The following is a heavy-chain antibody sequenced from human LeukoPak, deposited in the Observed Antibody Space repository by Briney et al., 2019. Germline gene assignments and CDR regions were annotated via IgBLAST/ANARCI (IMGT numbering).Heavy chain of an antibody. Sequence: GESLKISCKGSGYSFTSYWIGWVRQMPGKGLEWMVIIYPGDSDTRYSPSFQGQVTISADKSISTAYLQWSSLKASDTAMYYCARGYYDFWSGYNWFDPWGQGTLVTVSS. CDR1: GYSFTSYW. D-gene: IGHD3-3*01. CDR2: IYPGDSDT. CDR3: ARGYYDFWSGYNWFDP. V-gene: IGHV5-51*01. J-gene: IGHJ5*02.